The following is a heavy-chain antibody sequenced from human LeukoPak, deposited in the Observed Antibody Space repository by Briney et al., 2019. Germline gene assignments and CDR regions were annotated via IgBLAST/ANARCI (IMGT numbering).Heavy chain of an antibody. D-gene: IGHD1-1*01. CDR2: ISVNNGNT. Sequence: RASVKVSCKASGYTFINSGITWVRQAPGQGLEWMGWISVNNGNTNYAQKLQGRVTMTTDTSTSTAYIELTSLTSDDTAVYYCARGDWRQLKFDYWGQGTLVTVSS. CDR1: GYTFINSG. J-gene: IGHJ4*02. V-gene: IGHV1-18*04. CDR3: ARGDWRQLKFDY.